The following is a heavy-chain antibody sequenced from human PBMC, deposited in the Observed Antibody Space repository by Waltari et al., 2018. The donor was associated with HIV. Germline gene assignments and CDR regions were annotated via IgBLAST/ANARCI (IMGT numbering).Heavy chain of an antibody. Sequence: QVQLQESGPGLVKPSQTLSLTCTVSGGSISSGSYYWSWIRQPAGKGLEWIGRIYISGSTNYNPALKSRVTISGDTAKNPFSLKLSSVTAADTAVYYCARGVPAATDWFDPWGQGTLVTVSS. CDR2: IYISGST. CDR3: ARGVPAATDWFDP. J-gene: IGHJ5*02. CDR1: GGSISSGSYY. D-gene: IGHD2-2*01. V-gene: IGHV4-61*02.